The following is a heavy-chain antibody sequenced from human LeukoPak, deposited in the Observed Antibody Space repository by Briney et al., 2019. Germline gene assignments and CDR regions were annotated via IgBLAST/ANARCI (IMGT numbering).Heavy chain of an antibody. CDR3: ARGLGSWYYFDY. Sequence: GGSLRLSCAASGFTFSSYAMSWVRQAPGKGLEWVSGISGSGGSAYYADSVQGRFTISRDNSKNTLYLQMNSLRAEDTAVYYCARGLGSWYYFDYWGQGTLVTVSS. CDR1: GFTFSSYA. D-gene: IGHD6-13*01. J-gene: IGHJ4*02. CDR2: ISGSGGSA. V-gene: IGHV3-23*01.